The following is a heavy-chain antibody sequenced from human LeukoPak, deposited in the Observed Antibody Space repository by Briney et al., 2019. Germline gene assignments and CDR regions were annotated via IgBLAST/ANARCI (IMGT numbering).Heavy chain of an antibody. CDR3: ARGLRISRMEDHNYYYYMDV. CDR1: GFTFSSYS. J-gene: IGHJ6*03. D-gene: IGHD3-3*02. CDR2: ISSSSSTI. Sequence: GGSLRLSCAASGFTFSSYSMNWVRQAPGKGLEWVSYISSSSSTIYYADSVKGRFTISRDNAKNSLYLQMNSLRAEDTAVYYCARGLRISRMEDHNYYYYMDVWGKGTTVTISS. V-gene: IGHV3-48*01.